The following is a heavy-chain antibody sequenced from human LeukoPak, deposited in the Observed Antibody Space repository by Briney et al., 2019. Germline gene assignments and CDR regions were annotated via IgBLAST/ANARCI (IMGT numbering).Heavy chain of an antibody. CDR3: ARGSPYHT. V-gene: IGHV4-39*01. Sequence: SETLSLTCTVSGGSISSSNYYWGWIRQPPGKGLVYIGSIHYSGTTYFNPSLKSRVTISVDTSENQFSLKLNSVTAADTAVYYCARGSPYHTWGQGTLVTVSA. J-gene: IGHJ5*02. CDR1: GGSISSSNYY. CDR2: IHYSGTT.